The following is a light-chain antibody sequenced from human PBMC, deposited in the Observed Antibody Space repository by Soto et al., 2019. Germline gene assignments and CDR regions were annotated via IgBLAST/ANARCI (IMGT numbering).Light chain of an antibody. CDR2: EVF. CDR3: CSYTTTSTFV. Sequence: ALTQPASVSGSPGQSITISCTGTSSDVGGYNYVSWYQQHPGKVPKLMIYEVFRRPSGISDRFSGSKSGNTASLTISGLQAEDEADYYCCSYTTTSTFVFGGGTKLTVL. CDR1: SSDVGGYNY. V-gene: IGLV2-14*03. J-gene: IGLJ2*01.